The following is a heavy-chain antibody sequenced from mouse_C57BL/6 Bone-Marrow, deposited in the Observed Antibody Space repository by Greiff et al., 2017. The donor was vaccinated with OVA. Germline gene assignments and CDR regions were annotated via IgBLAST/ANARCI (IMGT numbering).Heavy chain of an antibody. J-gene: IGHJ3*01. Sequence: VQLQESGAELARPGASVKLSCKASGYTFTSYGISWVQQRTGQGLAWIGEIYPRSGNTYYHEKFKGKATLTADKASSTAYMERRSLTSVAAAVYFCARGMGTSAWFAYWCQGTLVTVSA. D-gene: IGHD2-2*01. V-gene: IGHV1-81*01. CDR1: GYTFTSYG. CDR2: IYPRSGNT. CDR3: ARGMGTSAWFAY.